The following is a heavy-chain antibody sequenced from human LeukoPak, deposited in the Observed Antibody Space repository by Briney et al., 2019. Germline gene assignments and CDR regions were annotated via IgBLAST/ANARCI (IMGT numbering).Heavy chain of an antibody. CDR2: ISAYNGNT. CDR3: ARAVGYSSSWYSGAFPFDY. CDR1: GYTFTSYG. D-gene: IGHD6-13*01. V-gene: IGHV1-18*01. J-gene: IGHJ4*02. Sequence: ASVKVSCKASGYTFTSYGISWVRQAPGQGLEWMGWISAYNGNTNYAQKLQGRVTMTTDTSTSTAYMELRSLRSDDTAVYYCARAVGYSSSWYSGAFPFDYWAQGPLVPVSS.